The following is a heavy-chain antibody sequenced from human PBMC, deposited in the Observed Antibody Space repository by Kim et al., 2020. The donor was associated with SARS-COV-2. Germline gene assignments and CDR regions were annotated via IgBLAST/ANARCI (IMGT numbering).Heavy chain of an antibody. CDR2: IYLDDDK. CDR3: AHRPRSVGGLYFDY. D-gene: IGHD3-3*01. Sequence: SGPTLVKPTQTLTLTCTFSGFSLSTSGVGVGWIRQPPGKALEWLALIYLDDDKRYSPSLKSRLTITKDTSKNQVVLTMTNMDPVDTATYYCAHRPRSVGGLYFDYWGQGTLVTVSS. J-gene: IGHJ4*02. CDR1: GFSLSTSGVG. V-gene: IGHV2-5*02.